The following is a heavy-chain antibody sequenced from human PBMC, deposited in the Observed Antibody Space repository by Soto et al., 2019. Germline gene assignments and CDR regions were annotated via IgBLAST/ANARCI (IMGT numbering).Heavy chain of an antibody. D-gene: IGHD1-26*01. CDR3: ARARIGGAQELFDY. CDR2: IYTSGST. CDR1: GGSISSYY. V-gene: IGHV4-4*07. J-gene: IGHJ4*02. Sequence: QVQLQESGPGLVKPSETLSLTCTVSGGSISSYYWCWIRQPAGKGLEWIGRIYTSGSTNYHPSLKSRVTMSVDTSKNQFSLKLSSVTAADTAVYYCARARIGGAQELFDYWGQGTLVTVSS.